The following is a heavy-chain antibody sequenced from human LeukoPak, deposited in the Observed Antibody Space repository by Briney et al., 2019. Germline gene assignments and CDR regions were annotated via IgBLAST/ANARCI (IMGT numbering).Heavy chain of an antibody. D-gene: IGHD2-15*01. CDR1: GYTFTSYG. CDR2: ISGYNGNT. J-gene: IGHJ4*02. V-gene: IGHV1-18*01. Sequence: GASVKVSCKASGYTFTSYGISWVRQAPGQGLEWMGWISGYNGNTHYAQKLQGRVTMTTDTSTSTANMELRSLRSDDTAVYYCARGPYCSGGTCYSQYFDYWGQGTLVTVSS. CDR3: ARGPYCSGGTCYSQYFDY.